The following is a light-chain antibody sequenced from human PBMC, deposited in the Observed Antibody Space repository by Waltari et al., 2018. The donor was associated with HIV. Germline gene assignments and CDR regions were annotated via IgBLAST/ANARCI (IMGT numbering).Light chain of an antibody. CDR3: SSYTSSSTL. V-gene: IGLV2-14*03. CDR1: SSDVGGYNY. J-gene: IGLJ3*02. CDR2: DVS. Sequence: QSALTQPASVSAPPGQSITTSCPGPSSDVGGYNYVSWYQQHPGKAPKLMIYDVSNRPSGVSNRFSGSKSGNTASLTISGLQAEDEADYYCSSYTSSSTLFGGGTKLTVL.